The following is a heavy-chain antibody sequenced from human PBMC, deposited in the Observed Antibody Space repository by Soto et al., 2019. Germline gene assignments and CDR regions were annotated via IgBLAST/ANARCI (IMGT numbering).Heavy chain of an antibody. J-gene: IGHJ4*02. CDR1: GFTFNTYA. Sequence: EVHLLESGGGLVPPGGSLRLSCAASGFTFNTYAMTWVRQAPGKGLEWVSAIRGGGDTTSYADSVKGRFTVSRDGCKNPLYLQMSSLRAEDTALYYCAKGRGGSGSRTPRVDFWGQGTLVTVSS. CDR2: IRGGGDTT. CDR3: AKGRGGSGSRTPRVDF. V-gene: IGHV3-23*01. D-gene: IGHD2-15*01.